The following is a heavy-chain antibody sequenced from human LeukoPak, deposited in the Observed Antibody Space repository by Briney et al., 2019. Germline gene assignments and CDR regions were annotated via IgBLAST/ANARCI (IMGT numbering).Heavy chain of an antibody. V-gene: IGHV3-21*04. CDR1: RFTFNSNS. Sequence: PWVSLRLSCSGSRFTFNSNSMNRVAPAPGKGLEGVSSISSSSRYIYYADSVKGRFSISRENAKNTLYLQMNSLRAEDTAVYYCAKSGQESLYYYYMDVWGKGTTVTISS. CDR3: AKSGQESLYYYYMDV. D-gene: IGHD3-10*01. J-gene: IGHJ6*03. CDR2: ISSSSRYI.